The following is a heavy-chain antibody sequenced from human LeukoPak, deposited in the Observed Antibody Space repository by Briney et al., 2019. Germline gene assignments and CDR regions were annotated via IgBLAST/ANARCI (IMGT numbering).Heavy chain of an antibody. Sequence: ASETLSLTCTVSGGSVSSGSYYWSWIRQPPGKGLEWIGYIYYSGSTNYNPSLKSRVTISVDTSKNQFSLKLSSVTAADTAVYYCARVYYDSSAYNFDYWGQGTLVTVSS. D-gene: IGHD3-22*01. V-gene: IGHV4-61*01. CDR3: ARVYYDSSAYNFDY. CDR2: IYYSGST. CDR1: GGSVSSGSYY. J-gene: IGHJ4*02.